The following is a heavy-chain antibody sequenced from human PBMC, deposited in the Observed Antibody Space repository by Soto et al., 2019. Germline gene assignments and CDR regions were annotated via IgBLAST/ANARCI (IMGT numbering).Heavy chain of an antibody. V-gene: IGHV4-30-2*01. J-gene: IGHJ6*03. CDR3: ARDSSGYDFSSYYYYMDV. CDR2: IYHSGST. D-gene: IGHD5-12*01. Sequence: LSETLSLTCAVSGGSISSGGYSWSWIRQPPGKGLEWIGYIYHSGSTYYNPSLKSRVTISVDRSKNQFSLKLSSVTAADTAVYYCARDSSGYDFSSYYYYMDVWGKGTTVTVSS. CDR1: GGSISSGGYS.